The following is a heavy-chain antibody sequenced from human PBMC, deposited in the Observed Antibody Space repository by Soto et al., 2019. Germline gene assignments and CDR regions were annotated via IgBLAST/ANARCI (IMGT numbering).Heavy chain of an antibody. J-gene: IGHJ4*02. Sequence: SETLSLTCAVSGGSISSSNWWSWVRQPPGKGLEWIGEIYHSGSTNYNPSLKSRVTISVDKSKNQFSLKLSSVTAADTAVYYCARAVGVPAVTYYFDYWGQGTLVTVSS. CDR1: GGSISSSNW. CDR3: ARAVGVPAVTYYFDY. CDR2: IYHSGST. D-gene: IGHD2-2*01. V-gene: IGHV4-4*02.